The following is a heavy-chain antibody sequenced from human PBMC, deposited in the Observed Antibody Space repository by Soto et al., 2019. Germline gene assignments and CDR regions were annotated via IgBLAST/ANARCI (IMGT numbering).Heavy chain of an antibody. CDR3: ARVTIFEYWFDP. D-gene: IGHD3-3*01. Sequence: SETLSLTCAVSSYSISGGFYWAWIRHPPGKGLEWIGNIYHSGSAHYNPSLKSRVTMSVDTSKNNFSLRLTSVTAADTAVYYCARVTIFEYWFDPWGQGILVTVSS. J-gene: IGHJ5*02. V-gene: IGHV4-38-2*01. CDR1: SYSISGGFY. CDR2: IYHSGSA.